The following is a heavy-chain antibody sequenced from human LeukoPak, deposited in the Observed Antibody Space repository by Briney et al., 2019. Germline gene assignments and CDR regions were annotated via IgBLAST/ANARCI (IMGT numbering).Heavy chain of an antibody. Sequence: GASVKVSCKASGYTFTGYYMHWVRQAPGQGLEWMGWINPNSGGTNYAQKFQGRVTMTRDTSTSTVYMELSSLRSEDTAVYYCASPERQLWLLDYWGQGTLVTVSS. CDR3: ASPERQLWLLDY. CDR2: INPNSGGT. D-gene: IGHD5-18*01. V-gene: IGHV1-2*02. J-gene: IGHJ4*02. CDR1: GYTFTGYY.